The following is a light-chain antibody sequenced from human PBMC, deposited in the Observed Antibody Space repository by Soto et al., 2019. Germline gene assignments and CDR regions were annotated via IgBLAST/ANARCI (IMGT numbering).Light chain of an antibody. V-gene: IGKV3-20*01. CDR3: QQYGSSLVT. CDR2: GAS. Sequence: EIVLTQSPGTLSLSPGERATLSCRASQSVNSNHLAWYQQRPGQAPRLLIYGASIRATGIPDRFSGSGSGTDFTLTISRLEPXDFAVFYCQQYGSSLVTFGQGTRLEIK. J-gene: IGKJ5*01. CDR1: QSVNSNH.